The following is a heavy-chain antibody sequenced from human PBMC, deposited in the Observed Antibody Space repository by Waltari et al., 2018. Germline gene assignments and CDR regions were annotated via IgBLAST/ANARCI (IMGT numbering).Heavy chain of an antibody. V-gene: IGHV4-31*03. Sequence: QVQLQESGPGLVKPSQTLSLTCTVPGGSISSGGYYWSWLRQPPGKGLEWIGYIYYSGSTYYNPSLKSRVTISVDTSKNQFSLKLSSVTAADTAVYYCARYRPIPPNYGMDVWGQGTTVTVSS. CDR3: ARYRPIPPNYGMDV. J-gene: IGHJ6*02. CDR2: IYYSGST. CDR1: GGSISSGGYY. D-gene: IGHD3-16*02.